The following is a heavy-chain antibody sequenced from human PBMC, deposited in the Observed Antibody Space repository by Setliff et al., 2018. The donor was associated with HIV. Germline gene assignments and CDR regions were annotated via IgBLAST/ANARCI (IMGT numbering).Heavy chain of an antibody. D-gene: IGHD3-9*01. CDR2: IYTSGRT. CDR3: ARRERYYDILTGRALDGFDI. Sequence: KPSETLSLTCTVSGGSVNSGTYYWSWIRQPAGKGLEWIGHIYTSGRTNYNPSLKSRVTISVDTSKNHFSLKLSSVTAADTAVYYCARRERYYDILTGRALDGFDIWGQGTMVTVSS. CDR1: GGSVNSGTYY. V-gene: IGHV4-61*09. J-gene: IGHJ3*02.